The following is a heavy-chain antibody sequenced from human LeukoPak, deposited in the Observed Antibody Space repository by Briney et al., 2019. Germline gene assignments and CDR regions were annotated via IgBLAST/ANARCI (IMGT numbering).Heavy chain of an antibody. Sequence: PSETLSLTCTLSGDYISSSSYYWGWIRQPPGKGLEWMGDIYYSGSTYYNASLMGRVSISIDTSNNHFSLQLRSLTAADTALYYCARRRYYDSTGYLDWGHGTLVTVSS. CDR1: GDYISSSSYY. V-gene: IGHV4-39*02. CDR2: IYYSGST. D-gene: IGHD3-22*01. CDR3: ARRRYYDSTGYLD. J-gene: IGHJ1*01.